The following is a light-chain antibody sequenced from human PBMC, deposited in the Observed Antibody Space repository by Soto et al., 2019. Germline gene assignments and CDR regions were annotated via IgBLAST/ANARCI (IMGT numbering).Light chain of an antibody. CDR2: YDS. CDR3: QAWDSSSDHWV. V-gene: IGLV3-21*04. J-gene: IGLJ3*02. Sequence: SYELTQPPSVSVAPGKTANITCGGNNIGSKNVHWYQQKPGQAPVVVIYYDSDRPSGIPERFSGSNSGNTATLTISRVEAGDEAEYYCQAWDSSSDHWVFGGWTKVTVL. CDR1: NIGSKN.